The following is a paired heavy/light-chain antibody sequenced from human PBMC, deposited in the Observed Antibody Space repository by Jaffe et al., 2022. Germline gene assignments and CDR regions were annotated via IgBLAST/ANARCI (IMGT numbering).Heavy chain of an antibody. V-gene: IGHV3-53*04. CDR2: IYSGGST. CDR1: GFTVSSNY. D-gene: IGHD3-10*01. J-gene: IGHJ3*02. Sequence: EVQLVESGGGLVQPGGSLRLSCAASGFTVSSNYMSWVRQAPGKGLEWVSVIYSGGSTYYADSVKGRFTISRHNSKNTLYLQMNSLRAEDTAVYYCARVTPDSFGSGSYWPDGLLAFDIWGQGTMVTVSS. CDR3: ARVTPDSFGSGSYWPDGLLAFDI.
Light chain of an antibody. V-gene: IGKV1-39*01. CDR3: QQSYSTPLA. Sequence: DIQMTQSPSSLSASVGDRVTITCRASQSISSYLNWYQQKPGKAPKLLIYAASSLQSGVPSRFSGSGSGTDFTLTISSLQPEDFATYYCQQSYSTPLAFGQGTKLEIK. CDR1: QSISSY. J-gene: IGKJ2*01. CDR2: AAS.